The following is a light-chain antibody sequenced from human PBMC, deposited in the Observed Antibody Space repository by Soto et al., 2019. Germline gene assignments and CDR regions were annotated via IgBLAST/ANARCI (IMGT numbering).Light chain of an antibody. CDR1: SSDVGSYNI. V-gene: IGLV2-23*01. J-gene: IGLJ1*01. CDR2: EGS. Sequence: QSALTQPASVSGSPGQSITISCTGTSSDVGSYNIVSWYQQHPGKAPKLMIYEGSKRPSGVSNRFSGSKSGNTASLTISGLQAEDEADYYCCSDAGSSTYVFGTGAKLTVL. CDR3: CSDAGSSTYV.